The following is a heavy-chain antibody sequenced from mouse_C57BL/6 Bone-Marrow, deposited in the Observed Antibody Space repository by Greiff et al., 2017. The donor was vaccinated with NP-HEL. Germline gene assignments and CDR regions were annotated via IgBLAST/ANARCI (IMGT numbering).Heavy chain of an antibody. CDR2: FHPYNDDT. J-gene: IGHJ4*01. Sequence: QVQLKQSGAELVKPGASVKMSCKASGYTFTTYPIEWMKQNHGKSLEWIGNFHPYNDDTKYNEKFKGKATLTVEKSSSTVYLELSRLTSDDSAVYYCARSLYYGSSSYAMDYWGQGTSVTVSS. CDR1: GYTFTTYP. D-gene: IGHD1-1*01. V-gene: IGHV1-47*01. CDR3: ARSLYYGSSSYAMDY.